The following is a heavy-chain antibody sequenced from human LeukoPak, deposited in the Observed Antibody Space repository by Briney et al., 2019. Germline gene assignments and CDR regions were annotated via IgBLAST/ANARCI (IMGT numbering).Heavy chain of an antibody. D-gene: IGHD6-13*01. V-gene: IGHV3-48*03. J-gene: IGHJ4*02. Sequence: GGSLRLSCAASGFTFSSCEMNWVRQAPGKGLEWVSYISSSGSTIYYADSVKGRFTISRDNAKNSLYLQMNSLRAEDTAVYYCARGTRYSSSWYDYWGQGTLVTVSS. CDR2: ISSSGSTI. CDR3: ARGTRYSSSWYDY. CDR1: GFTFSSCE.